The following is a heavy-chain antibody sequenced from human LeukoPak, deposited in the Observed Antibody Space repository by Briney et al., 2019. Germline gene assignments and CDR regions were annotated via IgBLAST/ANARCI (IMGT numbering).Heavy chain of an antibody. CDR3: ATGGRYSSGSGAFDI. CDR2: FDPEDGET. Sequence: ASVKVSCKVSGYTLTELSMHWVRQAPGKGLEWMGGFDPEDGETIYAQKFQGRVTMTEDTSTDTAYMELSSLRSEDTAVYYCATGGRYSSGSGAFDIWGQGTMVTVSS. D-gene: IGHD6-19*01. V-gene: IGHV1-24*01. J-gene: IGHJ3*02. CDR1: GYTLTELS.